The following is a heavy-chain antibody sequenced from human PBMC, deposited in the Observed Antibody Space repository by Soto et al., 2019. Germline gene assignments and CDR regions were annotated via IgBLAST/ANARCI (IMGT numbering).Heavy chain of an antibody. Sequence: QVQLVQSGAEVKKPGASVKVSCKASGYTFTSYGISWVRQAPGQGLEWMGWISAYNGNTNYAQKLQGRVTMTTDTSTRTAYMELRSLRSDDTAVYYCARAQWDITTSLADYYYYYGMDVWGQGTTVTVSS. CDR3: ARAQWDITTSLADYYYYYGMDV. CDR2: ISAYNGNT. CDR1: GYTFTSYG. V-gene: IGHV1-18*01. J-gene: IGHJ6*02. D-gene: IGHD1-26*01.